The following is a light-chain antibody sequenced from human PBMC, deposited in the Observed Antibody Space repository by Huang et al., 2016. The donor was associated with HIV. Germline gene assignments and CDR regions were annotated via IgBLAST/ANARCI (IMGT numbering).Light chain of an antibody. J-gene: IGKJ1*01. CDR3: QRYDSAPRA. V-gene: IGKV1-27*01. CDR1: QDIGNF. Sequence: DIQMTQSPASLSASTGIRVTVTCRARQDIGNFVAWFQQKPGKVPRILIYAACVLHSGGPSRVSGRGSGTDFTLTITNFQAEDVATYYCQRYDSAPRAFGQGTKVDLK. CDR2: AAC.